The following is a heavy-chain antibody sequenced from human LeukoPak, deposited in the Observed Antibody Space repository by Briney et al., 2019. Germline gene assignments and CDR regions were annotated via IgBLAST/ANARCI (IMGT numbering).Heavy chain of an antibody. CDR3: ALSVVVTPGAFDI. J-gene: IGHJ3*02. CDR2: IYYSGST. V-gene: IGHV4-59*01. Sequence: KPSETLSLTCTVSGGSISSYYWSWIRQPPGKGLEWIGYIYYSGSTNYNPSLKSRVTISVDTSKNQFSLKLSSVTAADTAVYYCALSVVVTPGAFDIWGQGTMVTVSS. CDR1: GGSISSYY. D-gene: IGHD2-21*02.